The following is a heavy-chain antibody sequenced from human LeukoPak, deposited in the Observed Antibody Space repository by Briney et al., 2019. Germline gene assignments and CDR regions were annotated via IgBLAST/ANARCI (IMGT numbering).Heavy chain of an antibody. D-gene: IGHD6-13*01. CDR1: GFTVSDHY. V-gene: IGHV3-53*01. CDR3: ARDAPQVPAAGVLAS. Sequence: GGSLRLSCAAPGFTVSDHYMSWVRQAPGKGLEWVSVMYSRGDTYYANSVKGRFTFSRDISKNTLYLQMNSLRTQDTAMYYCARDAPQVPAAGVLASWGQGTLVIVSS. J-gene: IGHJ5*02. CDR2: MYSRGDT.